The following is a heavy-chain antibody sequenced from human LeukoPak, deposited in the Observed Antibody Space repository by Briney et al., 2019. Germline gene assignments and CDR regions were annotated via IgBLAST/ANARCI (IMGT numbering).Heavy chain of an antibody. CDR3: ASLQITTLDY. J-gene: IGHJ4*02. V-gene: IGHV4-39*01. D-gene: IGHD3-22*01. Sequence: NSSETLSLTCTVSGGSISSSSYYWGWIRQPPGKGLEWIGSIYYSGSTYYNPSLKSRVTISVDTSKNQFSLKLSSVTAADTAVYYCASLQITTLDYWGQGTLVTVSS. CDR1: GGSISSSSYY. CDR2: IYYSGST.